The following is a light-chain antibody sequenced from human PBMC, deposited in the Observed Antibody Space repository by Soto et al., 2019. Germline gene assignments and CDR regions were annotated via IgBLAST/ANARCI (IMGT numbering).Light chain of an antibody. CDR2: YAY. J-gene: IGKJ5*01. V-gene: IGKV3D-20*02. CDR1: QSVTGNF. CDR3: QQRSNWPPKIT. Sequence: IVLTQSPGTLSLSPGETATLSCRADQSVTGNFLAWYQQKPGQAPRLLISYAYNRATGIPDRFSGSGSGTDFTLTISRLEPEDFAVYYCQQRSNWPPKITFGQGTRLEIK.